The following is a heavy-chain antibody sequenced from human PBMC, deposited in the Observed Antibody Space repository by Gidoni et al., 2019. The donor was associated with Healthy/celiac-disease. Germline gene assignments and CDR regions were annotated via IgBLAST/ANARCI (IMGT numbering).Heavy chain of an antibody. D-gene: IGHD4-17*01. J-gene: IGHJ3*02. Sequence: QVQLVESGGGVVQPGRSLRLSCAASGCTFSSYGMHWVRQAPGKGLEWVAVIWYDGSNKYYADSVKGRFTISRDNSKNTLYLQMNSLRAEDTAVYYCARVIKRKTTVTTWDAFDIWGQGTMVTVSS. CDR2: IWYDGSNK. CDR1: GCTFSSYG. CDR3: ARVIKRKTTVTTWDAFDI. V-gene: IGHV3-33*01.